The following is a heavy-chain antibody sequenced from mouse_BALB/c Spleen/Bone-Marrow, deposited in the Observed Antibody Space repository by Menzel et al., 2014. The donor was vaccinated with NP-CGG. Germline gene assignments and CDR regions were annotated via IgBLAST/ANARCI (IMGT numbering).Heavy chain of an antibody. V-gene: IGHV1-80*01. CDR3: ARGDFCYFDYTMDY. D-gene: IGHD1-1*01. Sequence: QVQLQQSGAELVRPGSSVKISCKASGYAFSSFWMNWVKQRPGQGLEWIGQISPGDGDTNYNGKFKGKVTLTADKSSSTAYMQLSSLTSEDSAVYFCARGDFCYFDYTMDYWGQGTSVTVSS. CDR2: ISPGDGDT. CDR1: GYAFSSFW. J-gene: IGHJ4*01.